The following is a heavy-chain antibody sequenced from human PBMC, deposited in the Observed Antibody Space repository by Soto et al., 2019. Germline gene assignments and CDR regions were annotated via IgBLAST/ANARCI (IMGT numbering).Heavy chain of an antibody. J-gene: IGHJ6*02. D-gene: IGHD3-3*01. V-gene: IGHV1-18*01. Sequence: ASVKVSCKASGYTFTSYGISWVRQAPGQGLEWIGWISAYNGNTNYAQKFQGRVTITADESTSTAYMELSSLRSEDTAVYYCARELTIFGVVGPLTPPYGMDVWGQGTTVTVSS. CDR3: ARELTIFGVVGPLTPPYGMDV. CDR1: GYTFTSYG. CDR2: ISAYNGNT.